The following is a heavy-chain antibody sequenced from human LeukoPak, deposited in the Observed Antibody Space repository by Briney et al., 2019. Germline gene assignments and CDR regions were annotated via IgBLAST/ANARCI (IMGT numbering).Heavy chain of an antibody. CDR3: ARVGHYYDSGSYYNARGFFDY. J-gene: IGHJ4*02. D-gene: IGHD3-10*01. V-gene: IGHV1-69*06. Sequence: SVKVSCKASGGTFSSYAISWVRQAPGQGLEWMGGIIPIFGTANYAQKFQGRVTITADKSTSTAYMELSSLRSEDTAVYYCARVGHYYDSGSYYNARGFFDYWGQGTLVTVSS. CDR2: IIPIFGTA. CDR1: GGTFSSYA.